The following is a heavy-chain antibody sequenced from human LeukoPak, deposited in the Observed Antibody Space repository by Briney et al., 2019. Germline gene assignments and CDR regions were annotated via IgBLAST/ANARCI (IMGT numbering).Heavy chain of an antibody. CDR3: ARAVGYYYDSSGPG. CDR2: ISSSSSYI. V-gene: IGHV3-21*01. Sequence: GGSLRLSCAASGFTVSSNYMSWVRQAPGKGLEWVSSISSSSSYIYYADSVKGRFTISRDNAKNSLYLQMNSLRAEDTAVYYCARAVGYYYDSSGPGWGQGTLVTVSS. D-gene: IGHD3-22*01. J-gene: IGHJ4*02. CDR1: GFTVSSNY.